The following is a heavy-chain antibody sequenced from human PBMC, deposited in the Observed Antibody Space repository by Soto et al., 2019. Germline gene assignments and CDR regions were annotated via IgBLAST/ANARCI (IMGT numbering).Heavy chain of an antibody. D-gene: IGHD3-10*01. CDR1: GGSISSGGYY. CDR3: ARELRFGEDYYGMDV. V-gene: IGHV4-31*03. Sequence: QVQLQESGPGLVKPSQTLSLTCTVSGGSISSGGYYWSWIRQHPGKGLEWIGYIYYSGSTYYNPSLKSRVTISVDTSKNQCSLTLSSVTAADTAVYYCARELRFGEDYYGMDVWGQGTTVTVSS. CDR2: IYYSGST. J-gene: IGHJ6*02.